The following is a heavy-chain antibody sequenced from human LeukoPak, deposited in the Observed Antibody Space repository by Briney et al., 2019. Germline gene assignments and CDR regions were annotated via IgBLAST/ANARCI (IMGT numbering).Heavy chain of an antibody. CDR2: INHSGSN. CDR1: GGSFSGYY. V-gene: IGHV4-34*01. J-gene: IGHJ6*03. Sequence: SETLSLTCAVYGGSFSGYYWNWLRQPPGKGLEWIGEINHSGSNNYKPSLTNRPTISVDTSNNQFSLTLTSVTAADTAVYYFPWTYTGYYYYFMDVWGKGTTVTVSS. CDR3: PWTYTGYYYYFMDV. D-gene: IGHD2-2*02.